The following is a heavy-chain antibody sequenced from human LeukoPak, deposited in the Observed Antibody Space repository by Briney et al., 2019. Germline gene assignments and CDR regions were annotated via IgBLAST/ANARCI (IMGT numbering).Heavy chain of an antibody. CDR3: ASFKWNRRIAARQEDYFDY. V-gene: IGHV5-51*01. J-gene: IGHJ4*02. CDR2: IYPGDSDS. CDR1: GYSFPTYW. D-gene: IGHD6-6*01. Sequence: GESLKISCKGSGYSFPTYWIGWVRQMPRKGLEWMGIIYPGDSDSRYSPSLQGQVTISADKSISTAYLQWSSLKASDTAMYYCASFKWNRRIAARQEDYFDYWGQGTLVTVSS.